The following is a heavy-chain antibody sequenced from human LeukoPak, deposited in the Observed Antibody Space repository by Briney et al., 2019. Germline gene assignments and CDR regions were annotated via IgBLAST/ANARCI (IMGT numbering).Heavy chain of an antibody. D-gene: IGHD3-10*01. V-gene: IGHV5-51*01. Sequence: GESLKISCKDSGYSFTNYWIGWVRQMPGKGLEWMGIIYPGDSDTRYSPSFQGQVTISADKSLNSAYLHWSSLKASDTATYYCATGRSGSYFGLFDNWGQGTLVTVSS. CDR1: GYSFTNYW. J-gene: IGHJ4*02. CDR3: ATGRSGSYFGLFDN. CDR2: IYPGDSDT.